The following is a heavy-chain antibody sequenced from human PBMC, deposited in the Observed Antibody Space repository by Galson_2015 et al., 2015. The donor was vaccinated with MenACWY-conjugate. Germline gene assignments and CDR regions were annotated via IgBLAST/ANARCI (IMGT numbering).Heavy chain of an antibody. V-gene: IGHV3-23*01. D-gene: IGHD3-3*01. CDR2: IRASGGGT. Sequence: SLRLSCAASGFTFSSNVMSWVRQAPGKGLEWVSVIRASGGGTYYADPVKGRFTISRDNTKNTLYLEMNNLGPEDTAVYYCAKKGSGSAPNAFDIWGQGTMVPAFS. J-gene: IGHJ3*02. CDR3: AKKGSGSAPNAFDI. CDR1: GFTFSSNV.